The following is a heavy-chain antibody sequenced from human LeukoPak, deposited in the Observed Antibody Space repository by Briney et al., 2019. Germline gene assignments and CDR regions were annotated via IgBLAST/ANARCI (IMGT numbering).Heavy chain of an antibody. CDR1: GFTFSSYS. Sequence: GVSLRLSCAASGFTFSSYSMNWVRQAPGKGLEWVSYISNSSSTIYYADSVKGRFTISRDNAKSSLYLQMNSLRAEDTAVYYCARGVPGAIGYFQHWGQGTLVTVSS. J-gene: IGHJ1*01. D-gene: IGHD2-2*02. CDR3: ARGVPGAIGYFQH. CDR2: ISNSSSTI. V-gene: IGHV3-48*01.